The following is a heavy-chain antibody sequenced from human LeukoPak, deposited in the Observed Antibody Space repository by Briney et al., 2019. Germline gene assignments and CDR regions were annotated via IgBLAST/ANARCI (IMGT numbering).Heavy chain of an antibody. CDR1: GFTVSSNY. V-gene: IGHV3-66*01. CDR2: IYSDGST. Sequence: GGSLRLSCAASGFTVSSNYMSWVRQAPGKGLEWVSIIYSDGSTYYADSVKGRFTISRDNSKNTLYLQVNSLRAEDTAVYYCARGSSSSGPYYFDYWGQGTLVTVSS. CDR3: ARGSSSSGPYYFDY. J-gene: IGHJ4*02. D-gene: IGHD6-6*01.